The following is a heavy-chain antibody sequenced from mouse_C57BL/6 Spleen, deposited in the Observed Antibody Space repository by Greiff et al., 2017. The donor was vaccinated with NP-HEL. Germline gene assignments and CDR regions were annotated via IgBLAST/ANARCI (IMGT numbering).Heavy chain of an antibody. D-gene: IGHD1-1*01. J-gene: IGHJ1*03. Sequence: QVQLQQPGAELVKPGASVKLSCKASGYTFTSYWMHWVKQRPGRGLEWIGRIDPNSGGTKYNEKFKSKATLTVDKPSSTAYMPLSSLTSEDSAVYYCARSCYSATDWYFDVWGTGTTVTVAS. V-gene: IGHV1-72*01. CDR3: ARSCYSATDWYFDV. CDR1: GYTFTSYW. CDR2: IDPNSGGT.